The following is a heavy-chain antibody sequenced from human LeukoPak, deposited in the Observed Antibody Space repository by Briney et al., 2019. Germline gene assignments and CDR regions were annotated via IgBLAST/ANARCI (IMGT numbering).Heavy chain of an antibody. D-gene: IGHD5/OR15-5a*01. V-gene: IGHV4-4*07. CDR3: ARDKSLSSPLDY. CDR1: GGSISSYY. CDR2: IYTSGST. J-gene: IGHJ4*02. Sequence: SETLSLTCTVSGGSISSYYWSWIRQPAGKGLEWIGRIYTSGSTNYNPSLKSRVTMSLDTSKNQFSLKLSSVTAADTAVYYCARDKSLSSPLDYWGQGTLVTVSS.